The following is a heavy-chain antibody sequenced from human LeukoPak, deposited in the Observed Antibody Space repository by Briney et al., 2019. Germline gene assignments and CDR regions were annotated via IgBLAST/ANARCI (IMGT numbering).Heavy chain of an antibody. D-gene: IGHD6-13*01. CDR2: IFPDDSDT. J-gene: IGHJ2*01. V-gene: IGHV5-51*01. CDR3: ASLIAAAGSWSYFDL. Sequence: GESLQISCEGSGSRFTNYWIGWGRQVPEKGLEWMGIIFPDDSDTIYSPSFQGQVTISADKSISTAYLQWSSLKASDTAMYYCASLIAAAGSWSYFDLWGRGTLVTVSS. CDR1: GSRFTNYW.